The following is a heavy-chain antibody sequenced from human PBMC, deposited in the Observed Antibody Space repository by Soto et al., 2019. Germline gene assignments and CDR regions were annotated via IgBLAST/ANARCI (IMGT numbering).Heavy chain of an antibody. CDR1: GGSFSGYY. J-gene: IGHJ6*03. D-gene: IGHD3-10*01. Sequence: QVQLQQWGAGLLKPSETLSLTCAVYGGSFSGYYWSWIRQPPGKGLEWIGEINHSGSTNYNPSLKGRVTISVDTSKNQFSLKLSSVTAADTAVYYCARGLTMVRGVIPYYYYYMDVWGKGTTVTVSS. CDR3: ARGLTMVRGVIPYYYYYMDV. CDR2: INHSGST. V-gene: IGHV4-34*01.